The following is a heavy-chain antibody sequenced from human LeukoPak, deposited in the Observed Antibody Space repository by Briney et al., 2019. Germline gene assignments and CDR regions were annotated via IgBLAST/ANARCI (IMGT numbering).Heavy chain of an antibody. Sequence: GESLKISCKGSGYRFTNYWIGWVRQMPGKGLELMGIIYPDDSDTRYSPSFQGQVTISADKSISTAYLRWSSLKASDTAIYYCARGGFCTGTSCYLAWFDPGAREPWSPSPQ. CDR1: GYRFTNYW. V-gene: IGHV5-51*01. CDR2: IYPDDSDT. J-gene: IGHJ5*02. D-gene: IGHD2-2*01. CDR3: ARGGFCTGTSCYLAWFDP.